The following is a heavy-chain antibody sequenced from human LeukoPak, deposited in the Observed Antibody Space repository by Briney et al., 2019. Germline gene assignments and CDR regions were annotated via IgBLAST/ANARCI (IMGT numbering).Heavy chain of an antibody. CDR2: VGWHGGSI. Sequence: GRSLRLSCVASGFMCEDYAIHGGRQAPGKGLEWVSGVGWHGGSIGYADSVKGRFTVSRDNAKRSLYLQMNSLRAEDTALYYCTKDKSARSSYGDAFDIWGQGTVVTVSS. CDR3: TKDKSARSSYGDAFDI. D-gene: IGHD6-6*01. J-gene: IGHJ3*02. CDR1: GFMCEDYA. V-gene: IGHV3-9*01.